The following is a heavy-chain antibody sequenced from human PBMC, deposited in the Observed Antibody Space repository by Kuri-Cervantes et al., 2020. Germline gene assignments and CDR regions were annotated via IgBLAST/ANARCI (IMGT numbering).Heavy chain of an antibody. CDR2: INHSGGT. CDR3: ARTRKGRSGNYDY. J-gene: IGHJ4*02. V-gene: IGHV4-34*01. Sequence: SETLSLTCAVYGGSFSGSYWSWIRQPPGKGLEWIGEINHSGGTNYNPSLKSRVTISVDTSKKQFSLKLSSVTAADTAVYYCARTRKGRSGNYDYWGQGTLVTVSS. D-gene: IGHD3-10*01. CDR1: GGSFSGSY.